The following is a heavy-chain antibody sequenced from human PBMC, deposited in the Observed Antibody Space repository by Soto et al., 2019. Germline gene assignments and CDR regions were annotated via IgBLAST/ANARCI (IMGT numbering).Heavy chain of an antibody. J-gene: IGHJ4*02. CDR1: GFTFSSYA. V-gene: IGHV3-23*01. CDR3: ATWAKIGRPYFDY. CDR2: ISGSGGST. D-gene: IGHD6-25*01. Sequence: EVQLLESGGGLVQPGGSLRLSCAASGFTFSSYAMSWVRQDPGQGLEWVSAISGSGGSTYYADSVKGRFTISRDNSKNTLYLQMNSLRAEDTAVYYCATWAKIGRPYFDYWGQGTLVTVSS.